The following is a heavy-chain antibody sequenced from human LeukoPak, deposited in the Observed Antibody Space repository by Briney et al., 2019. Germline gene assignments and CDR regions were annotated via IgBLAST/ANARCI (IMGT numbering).Heavy chain of an antibody. Sequence: TGGSLRLSCAASGFTFSSYWMSWVRQAPGKGLEWVANIKQDGSEKYYVDSVKGRFTISRDNAKNSLYLQMNSLRAEDTAVYYCARAPRYYDTDWFDPWGQGTLVTVSS. CDR1: GFTFSSYW. CDR3: ARAPRYYDTDWFDP. CDR2: IKQDGSEK. J-gene: IGHJ5*02. D-gene: IGHD3-22*01. V-gene: IGHV3-7*01.